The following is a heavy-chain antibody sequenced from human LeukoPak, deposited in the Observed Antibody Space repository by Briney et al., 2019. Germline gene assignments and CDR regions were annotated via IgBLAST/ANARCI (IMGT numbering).Heavy chain of an antibody. J-gene: IGHJ1*01. D-gene: IGHD3-9*01. CDR1: GGTFSSYA. CDR3: ARDSSEFRSLIFH. Sequence: ASVKVSCKASGGTFSSYAINWVRQAPGQGLEWMGGITPMFGTAKYAQKFQGRVAITADESTSTAYMELSSLRSEDTAVYYCARDSSEFRSLIFHWGQGTLVTVSS. CDR2: ITPMFGTA. V-gene: IGHV1-69*13.